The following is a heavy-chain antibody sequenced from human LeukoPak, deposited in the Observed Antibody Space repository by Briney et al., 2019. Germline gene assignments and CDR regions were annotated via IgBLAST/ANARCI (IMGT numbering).Heavy chain of an antibody. CDR2: IYYSGST. Sequence: PSETLSLTCTVSGGSISSSSYYWGWIRQPPGKGLEWIGSIYYSGSTYYNPSLKSRVTISVDTSKNQFSLKLSSVTAADTAVYYCASIDVYSSSPLDYWGQGTLVTVSS. V-gene: IGHV4-39*07. CDR3: ASIDVYSSSPLDY. J-gene: IGHJ4*02. CDR1: GGSISSSSYY. D-gene: IGHD6-13*01.